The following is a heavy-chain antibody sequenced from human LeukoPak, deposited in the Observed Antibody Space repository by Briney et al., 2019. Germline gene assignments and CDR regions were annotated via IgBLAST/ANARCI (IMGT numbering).Heavy chain of an antibody. Sequence: SETLSLTCTVSGGSTSSYYWSWIRQPPGKGLEWIGYIYYSGSTNYNPSLKSRVTISVDTSKNQFSLKLSSVTAADTAVYYCATRRIAVAAPFDYWGQGTLVTVSS. CDR2: IYYSGST. V-gene: IGHV4-59*01. CDR3: ATRRIAVAAPFDY. J-gene: IGHJ4*02. CDR1: GGSTSSYY. D-gene: IGHD6-19*01.